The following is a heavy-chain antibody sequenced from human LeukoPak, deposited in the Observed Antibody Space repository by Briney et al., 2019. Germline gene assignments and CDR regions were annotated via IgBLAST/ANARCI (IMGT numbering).Heavy chain of an antibody. CDR1: GYTFTSYD. J-gene: IGHJ6*03. CDR2: MNPNSGNT. Sequence: ASVKVSCKASGYTFTSYDINWVRQATGQGLEWMGWMNPNSGNTGYAQKFQGRVTMTRNTSISTAYMELSSLRSEDTAVYYCAREIEQLVDGLTWVYYYYMDVWGKGTTVTVSS. CDR3: AREIEQLVDGLTWVYYYYMDV. D-gene: IGHD6-6*01. V-gene: IGHV1-8*01.